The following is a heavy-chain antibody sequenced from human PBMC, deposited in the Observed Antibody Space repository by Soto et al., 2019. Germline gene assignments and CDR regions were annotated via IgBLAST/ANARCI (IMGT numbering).Heavy chain of an antibody. CDR3: AHMPLYPDFWY. D-gene: IGHD3-16*02. J-gene: IGHJ4*02. CDR2: IYWDDDK. CDR1: GFSLSTSGVG. V-gene: IGHV2-5*02. Sequence: QITLKESGPTLVKPTQTLTLTCTFSGFSLSTSGVGVGWIRQPPGKALEWLALIYWDDDKRYSPSLKSRLTITKDTSKNQLVLTMTNMDPVDTGTYYCAHMPLYPDFWYWGQGTLVSVSS.